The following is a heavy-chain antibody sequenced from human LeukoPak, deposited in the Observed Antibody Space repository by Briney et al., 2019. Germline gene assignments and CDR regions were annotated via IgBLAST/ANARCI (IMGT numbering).Heavy chain of an antibody. V-gene: IGHV3-23*01. Sequence: PGGSLRLSCAASGFTFSSYEMNWVRQAPGKGLEWVSAISGSGGSTYYADSVKGRFTISRDNSKNTLYLQMNSLRAEDTAVYYCAKDQGYGSGKSDAFDIWGQGTMVTVSS. CDR1: GFTFSSYE. D-gene: IGHD3-10*01. CDR3: AKDQGYGSGKSDAFDI. CDR2: ISGSGGST. J-gene: IGHJ3*02.